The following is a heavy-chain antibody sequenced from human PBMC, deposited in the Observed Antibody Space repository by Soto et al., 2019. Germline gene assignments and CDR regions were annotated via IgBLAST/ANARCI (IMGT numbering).Heavy chain of an antibody. V-gene: IGHV2-70*04. Sequence: SGPTLVNPTETLTLTCTFSGFSLNSNEMRVNWIRQPPGKALEWLARIDWDGEKVYSSSLRTRLTISKDSSKNQVVLTMTNMDPVDTATYYCARTTHSGTDYWGQGFLVTVSS. CDR2: IDWDGEK. CDR3: ARTTHSGTDY. CDR1: GFSLNSNEMR. J-gene: IGHJ4*02. D-gene: IGHD1-1*01.